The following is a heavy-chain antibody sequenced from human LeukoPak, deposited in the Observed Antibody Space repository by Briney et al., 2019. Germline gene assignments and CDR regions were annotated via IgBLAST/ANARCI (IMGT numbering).Heavy chain of an antibody. CDR2: IKNDGSST. D-gene: IGHD4-11*01. J-gene: IGHJ4*02. V-gene: IGHV3-74*01. CDR3: ARVGVSTYSFDY. Sequence: GGSLRLSCAAPGFTFSSYWMHWVRQAPGKGLVWVSRIKNDGSSTTYADSVKGRFTISRDNVKNTVYLQMNSLRAEDTAVYYCARVGVSTYSFDYWGQGTLVTVSS. CDR1: GFTFSSYW.